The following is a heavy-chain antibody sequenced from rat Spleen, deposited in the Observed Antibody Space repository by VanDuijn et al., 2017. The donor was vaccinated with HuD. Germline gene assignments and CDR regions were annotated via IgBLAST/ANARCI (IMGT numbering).Heavy chain of an antibody. V-gene: IGHV3-1*01. CDR1: GYSITSNY. D-gene: IGHD1-12*02. CDR3: ARSDGTHYYLPFAN. J-gene: IGHJ3*01. CDR2: ISYSGST. Sequence: EVQLQESGPGLVKPSQSLSLTCSVTGYSITSNYWGWIRKFPGNKMEWIGHISYSGSTSYNPSLKSRISITRDTSKNQFFVQVNSVTTEDTGTYYCARSDGTHYYLPFANWGQGTLVTVSS.